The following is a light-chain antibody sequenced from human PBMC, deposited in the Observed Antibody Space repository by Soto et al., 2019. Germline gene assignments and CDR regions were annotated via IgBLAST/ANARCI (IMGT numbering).Light chain of an antibody. V-gene: IGKV1-39*01. Sequence: DIQMTQSPSSLSASVGDRVTITCRASQSISTYLNWYQQKPGKAPNLLISAASSLQRGVPSRFSGSGSGTDFTLTISSLQPEGFATYYCQQSYSTPLTFGGGTKVEIK. CDR1: QSISTY. CDR3: QQSYSTPLT. CDR2: AAS. J-gene: IGKJ4*01.